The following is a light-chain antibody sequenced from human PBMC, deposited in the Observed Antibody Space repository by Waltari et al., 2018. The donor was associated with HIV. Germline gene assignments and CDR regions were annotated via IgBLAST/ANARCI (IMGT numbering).Light chain of an antibody. CDR3: SSYTSSITVV. V-gene: IGLV2-14*01. Sequence: FTQPAPVPGLLGQPTPTPFTGTTSTHVFLHLYPRYHQHPGKAPKLMIYEVSNRSSGVSNRFSGSKSGNTASLTISGLQAEDEADYYCSSYTSSITVVFGGGTKLTVL. CDR1: TSTHVFLHL. J-gene: IGLJ2*01. CDR2: EVS.